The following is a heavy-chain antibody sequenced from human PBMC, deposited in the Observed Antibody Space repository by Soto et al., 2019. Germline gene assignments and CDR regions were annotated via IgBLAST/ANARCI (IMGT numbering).Heavy chain of an antibody. J-gene: IGHJ4*02. CDR3: ARWRDDSSGYYLDY. CDR2: IIPIFGTA. CDR1: GGTFSSYA. V-gene: IGHV1-69*13. Sequence: SVKVSCKASGGTFSSYAISWVRQAPGQGLEWMGGIIPIFGTANYAQKCQGRVTITADETTSTAYMELSSLRSEDTAVYYCARWRDDSSGYYLDYWGQGTLVTVSS. D-gene: IGHD3-22*01.